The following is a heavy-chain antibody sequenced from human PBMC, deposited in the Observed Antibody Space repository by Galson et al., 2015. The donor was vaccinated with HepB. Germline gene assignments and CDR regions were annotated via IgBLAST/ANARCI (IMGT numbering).Heavy chain of an antibody. CDR1: GYTFTSYG. CDR3: ARESDQLLYGGIDY. J-gene: IGHJ4*02. V-gene: IGHV1-18*01. Sequence: SVKVSCKASGYTFTSYGISWVRQAPGQGLEWMGWISAYNGNTNYAQKLQGRVTMTTDTSTSTAYMELRSLRSDDTAVYYCARESDQLLYGGIDYWGQGTLVTVSS. CDR2: ISAYNGNT. D-gene: IGHD2-2*02.